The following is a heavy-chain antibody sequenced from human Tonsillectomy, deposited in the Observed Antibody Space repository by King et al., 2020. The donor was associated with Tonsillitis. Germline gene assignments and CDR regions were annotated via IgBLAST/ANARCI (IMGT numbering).Heavy chain of an antibody. D-gene: IGHD3-10*01. Sequence: HVQLVESGGGVVQPGRSLRLSCAASGFTFSSYGMHWVRQAPGKGLEWVAVITYDGSNKYYADSVKGRFTISRDNSKNTLYLQMNSLRAEDTAVYYCARGEVYYGSVNWFDPWGQGTLVTVSS. CDR1: GFTFSSYG. V-gene: IGHV3-33*05. J-gene: IGHJ5*02. CDR2: ITYDGSNK. CDR3: ARGEVYYGSVNWFDP.